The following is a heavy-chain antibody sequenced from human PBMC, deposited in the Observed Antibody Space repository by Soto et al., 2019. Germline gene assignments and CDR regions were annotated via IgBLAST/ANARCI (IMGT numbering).Heavy chain of an antibody. J-gene: IGHJ3*01. CDR3: AYSTGWYRHDV. CDR2: LLHSGTT. V-gene: IGHV4-4*02. CDR1: GDSISSPKW. Sequence: QVQLQESGPGLVKPSGTLSLTCAVSGDSISSPKWWTWLRQPPGKGLEWIGDLLHSGTTNYNPSLMSRVTWAVDKPQNQFSLTRTSVTAADTAIYYWAYSTGWYRHDVWGQGTSVTVSS. D-gene: IGHD6-19*01.